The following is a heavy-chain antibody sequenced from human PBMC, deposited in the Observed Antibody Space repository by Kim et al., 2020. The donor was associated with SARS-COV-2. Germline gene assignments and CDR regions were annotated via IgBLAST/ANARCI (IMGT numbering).Heavy chain of an antibody. CDR3: AARDWHDGYNNPRGDAFDI. J-gene: IGHJ3*02. CDR2: INHSGST. V-gene: IGHV4-34*01. Sequence: SETLSLTCAVYGGSFSGYYWSWIRQPPGKGLEWIGEINHSGSTNYNPSLKSRVTISVDTSKNQFSLKLSSVTAADTAVYYCAARDWHDGYNNPRGDAFDIWGQGTMVTVSS. CDR1: GGSFSGYY. D-gene: IGHD1-1*01.